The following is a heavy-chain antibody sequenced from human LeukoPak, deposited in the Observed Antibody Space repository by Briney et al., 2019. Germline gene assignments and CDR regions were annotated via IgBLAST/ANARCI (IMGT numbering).Heavy chain of an antibody. CDR3: ARALRPRNNDYAMDV. CDR2: IHHSGSA. J-gene: IGHJ6*02. Sequence: PSGTLSLTCAVSGGSISSSRWWCWGRQPAGKWLEWIVEIHHSGSANSNPSLKCRFTISVDKSKNQFSLKLSSVTAADTAVYYCARALRPRNNDYAMDVWGQGTTVTVSS. V-gene: IGHV4-4*02. CDR1: GGSISSSRW. D-gene: IGHD4-17*01.